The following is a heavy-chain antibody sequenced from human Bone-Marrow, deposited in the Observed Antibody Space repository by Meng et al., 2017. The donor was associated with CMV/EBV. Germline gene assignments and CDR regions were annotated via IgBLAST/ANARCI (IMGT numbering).Heavy chain of an antibody. V-gene: IGHV1-58*02. Sequence: SVKVSCKASGYTFTSYGISWVRQAPGQGLEWIGWIVVGSGNTNYAQKFQERVTITRDMSTSTAYMELSSLRSEDTAVYYCAATKLNYDILTGYLNPNYGMDVWGQGNPGHRLL. J-gene: IGHJ6*02. CDR3: AATKLNYDILTGYLNPNYGMDV. D-gene: IGHD3-9*01. CDR2: IVVGSGNT. CDR1: GYTFTSYG.